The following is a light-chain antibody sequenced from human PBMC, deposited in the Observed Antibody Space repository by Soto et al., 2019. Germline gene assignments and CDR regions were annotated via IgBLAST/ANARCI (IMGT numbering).Light chain of an antibody. Sequence: LTNSPSSISASVGDRVTITCRASQAVNSWLAWFQQKPGMAPKLVIYDVSSLQSGVPSRFSGSGSGTEFTLTFAILKPEDFATYSCQQSNNHPVSVGQGTRLEIK. V-gene: IGKV1-12*01. CDR2: DVS. J-gene: IGKJ5*01. CDR3: QQSNNHPVS. CDR1: QAVNSW.